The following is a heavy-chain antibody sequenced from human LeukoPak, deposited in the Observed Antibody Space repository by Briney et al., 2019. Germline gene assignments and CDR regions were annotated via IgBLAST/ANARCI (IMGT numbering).Heavy chain of an antibody. D-gene: IGHD3-10*01. Sequence: GASVKVSCKASGYTFASSGISWVRQAPGQGLEWMGWISAYNGNTNYPQKLQGRVTMTTDTSTNTAYMELRSLRSDDTAVYYCAVWFGVRRDYYYMDVWGKGTTVTISS. V-gene: IGHV1-18*01. J-gene: IGHJ6*03. CDR1: GYTFASSG. CDR2: ISAYNGNT. CDR3: AVWFGVRRDYYYMDV.